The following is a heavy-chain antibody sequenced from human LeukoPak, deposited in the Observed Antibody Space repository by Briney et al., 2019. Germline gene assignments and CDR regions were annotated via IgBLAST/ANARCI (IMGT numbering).Heavy chain of an antibody. D-gene: IGHD6-13*01. V-gene: IGHV3-21*01. CDR2: ISTSSSYI. CDR1: GFTFSSYS. J-gene: IGHJ6*03. CDR3: ARAAIAAARIYYYMDV. Sequence: GGSLRLSCAASGFTFSSYSMNWVRQAPGKGLEWVSFISTSSSYIHNADSVKGRFTISRDNAENSLYLQMNSLRAEDTAAYYCARAAIAAARIYYYMDVWGKGTTVTVSS.